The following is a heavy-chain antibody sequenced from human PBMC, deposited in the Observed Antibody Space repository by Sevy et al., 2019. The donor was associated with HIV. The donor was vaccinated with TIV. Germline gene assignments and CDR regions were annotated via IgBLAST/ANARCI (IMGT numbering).Heavy chain of an antibody. D-gene: IGHD2-21*01. CDR3: ARDLWWSGRYYYYYGMDV. J-gene: IGHJ6*02. V-gene: IGHV3-7*01. CDR1: GFTFSSYW. Sequence: GGSLRLSCAASGFTFSSYWMSWVRQAPGKGLEWVANIKQDGSENYYVDSVKGRFTISRDHAKNSLYRQMNSLRAEDTAVYYCARDLWWSGRYYYYYGMDVWGQGTTVTVSS. CDR2: IKQDGSEN.